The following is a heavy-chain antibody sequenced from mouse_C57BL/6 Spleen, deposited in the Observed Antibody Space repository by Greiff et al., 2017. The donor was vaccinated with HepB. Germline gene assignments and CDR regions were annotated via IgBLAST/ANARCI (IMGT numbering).Heavy chain of an antibody. CDR1: GYTFTGYW. D-gene: IGHD2-3*01. V-gene: IGHV1-9*01. CDR2: ILPGSGST. CDR3: ARRGYDGYYVGYAMDY. J-gene: IGHJ4*01. Sequence: VQLQQSGAELMKPGASVKLSCKATGYTFTGYWIEWVKQRPGHGLEWIGEILPGSGSTNYNEKFKGKATFTADTSSNTAYMQLSSLTTEDSAIYYCARRGYDGYYVGYAMDYWGQGTSVTVSS.